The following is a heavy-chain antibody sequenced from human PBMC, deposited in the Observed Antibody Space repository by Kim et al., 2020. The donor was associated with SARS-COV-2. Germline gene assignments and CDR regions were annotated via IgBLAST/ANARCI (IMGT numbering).Heavy chain of an antibody. D-gene: IGHD1-26*01. CDR1: GFTFSSHG. CDR2: ISYDGSNK. J-gene: IGHJ5*02. CDR3: ARGAGGSYLSWFDP. V-gene: IGHV3-33*05. Sequence: GGSLRLSCEASGFTFSSHGMHWVRQSPGKGLEWVAVISYDGSNKYYADSVKGQFTISRDNSKNTLYLQMNSLRAEDTAVYYCARGAGGSYLSWFDPWGQGTLVTVSS.